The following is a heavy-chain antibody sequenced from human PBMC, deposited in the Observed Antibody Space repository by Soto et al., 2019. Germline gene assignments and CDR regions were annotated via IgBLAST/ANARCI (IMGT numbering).Heavy chain of an antibody. D-gene: IGHD4-17*01. V-gene: IGHV1-18*04. Sequence: QVQVMQSGAEVKKPGDSVKVSCKTSGYIFSDYGINWVRQAPGQGLEWMGWISGYSGNANLAQKFQGRVTITTDKSTRTADMELRRLRSDDTAVYYCAKRTSGTTWGESDYWGQGTLVTVSS. CDR3: AKRTSGTTWGESDY. CDR1: GYIFSDYG. J-gene: IGHJ4*02. CDR2: ISGYSGNA.